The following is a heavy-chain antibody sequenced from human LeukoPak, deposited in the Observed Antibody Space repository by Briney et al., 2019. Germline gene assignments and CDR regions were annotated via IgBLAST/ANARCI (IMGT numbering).Heavy chain of an antibody. CDR3: AETLGPGRHYFIS. Sequence: GASLRLSCSVSGSTSSTYHMGWVRQAPGKGLEWVSIISDQEYYADSVKGRFAISRDSSKNTLYLQTYSLTAEDTAIYYCAETLGPGRHYFISWGQGTLVTVSS. D-gene: IGHD3-16*01. CDR1: GSTSSTYH. V-gene: IGHV3-23*01. CDR2: ISDQE. J-gene: IGHJ4*02.